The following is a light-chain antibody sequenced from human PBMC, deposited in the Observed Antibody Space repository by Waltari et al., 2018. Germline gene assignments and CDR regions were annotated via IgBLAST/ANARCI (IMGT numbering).Light chain of an antibody. Sequence: SAMTHPASVSGSPGQSITISCTGTSSDVGGYTYVSSYQQHQGKAPKLMIYDVRNRPSGVSNRFSGSKSGNTASLTISGLQAEDEADYYCSSYTSSSTRPVVFGGGTKLTVL. J-gene: IGLJ2*01. CDR2: DVR. V-gene: IGLV2-14*01. CDR1: SSDVGGYTY. CDR3: SSYTSSSTRPVV.